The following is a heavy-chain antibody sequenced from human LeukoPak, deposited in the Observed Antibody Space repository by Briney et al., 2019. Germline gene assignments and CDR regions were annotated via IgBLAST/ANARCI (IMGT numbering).Heavy chain of an antibody. J-gene: IGHJ6*02. CDR1: GYSFTSYW. V-gene: IGHV5-51*01. CDR3: ARSYGSGSYNPYYSYGMDV. D-gene: IGHD3-10*01. CDR2: IYPGDSDT. Sequence: GESLKISCKGSGYSFTSYWIGWVRQMPGKGLEWMGIIYPGDSDTRYSPSFQGQVTISADKSISTAYLQWSSLKASDTAMYYCARSYGSGSYNPYYSYGMDVWGQGTTVTVSS.